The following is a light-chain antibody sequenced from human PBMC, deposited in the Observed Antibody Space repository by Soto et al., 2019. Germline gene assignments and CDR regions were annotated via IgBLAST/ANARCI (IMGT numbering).Light chain of an antibody. CDR1: QSVTTK. Sequence: ERVMTHSPAILSLSRVDTGTRCCSAIQSVTTKLAWYQQRPGQTPRLLIYNASTRATAVLARFSGGGSVTEFSLTISSLQSDDFGVYYCHQYNTWPPRFTFGPGTKVDIK. CDR3: HQYNTWPPRFT. V-gene: IGKV3-15*01. J-gene: IGKJ3*01. CDR2: NAS.